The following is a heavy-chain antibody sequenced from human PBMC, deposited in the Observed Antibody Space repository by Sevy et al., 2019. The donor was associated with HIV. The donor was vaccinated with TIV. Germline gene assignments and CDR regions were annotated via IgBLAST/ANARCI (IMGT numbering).Heavy chain of an antibody. D-gene: IGHD1-26*01. V-gene: IGHV1-2*05. CDR2: INPKSGGT. J-gene: IGHJ4*02. CDR1: GYTFTDNY. Sequence: ASVKVYCKASGYTFTDNYVHWVRQAPGQGLEWMGRINPKSGGTKYAQNFQGRFTMTRDTSISTAYMEVTRLRFDDTDLYYCAREAGSTYYGLIDFRGQGSLVTVSS. CDR3: AREAGSTYYGLIDF.